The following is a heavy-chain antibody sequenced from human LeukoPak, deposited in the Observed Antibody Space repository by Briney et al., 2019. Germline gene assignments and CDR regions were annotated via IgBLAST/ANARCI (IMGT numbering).Heavy chain of an antibody. CDR2: ISAYNGNT. V-gene: IGHV1-18*01. J-gene: IGHJ4*02. CDR1: GYTFTSYG. D-gene: IGHD3-3*01. Sequence: GASVKVSCKASGYTFTSYGISWVRQAPGQGLEWMGWISAYNGNTNYAQKLQGRVTMTTDASTSTAYMELRSLRSDDTAVYYCARDPDDFWSGYYTFWGQGTLVTVSS. CDR3: ARDPDDFWSGYYTF.